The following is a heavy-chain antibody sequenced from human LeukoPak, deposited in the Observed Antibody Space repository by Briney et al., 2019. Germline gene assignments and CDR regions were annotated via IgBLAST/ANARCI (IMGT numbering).Heavy chain of an antibody. D-gene: IGHD6-19*01. CDR1: GASISSYY. J-gene: IGHJ3*02. CDR3: ARGGSSGWTAHDAFDI. Sequence: SETLSLTCSVSGASISSYYWSWIRQPAGKGLEWIGRIYISGSTNYNPSLKSRVTMPVDTSKNQSSLKLSSVTAADTAVYYCARGGSSGWTAHDAFDIWGQGTMVTVSS. V-gene: IGHV4-4*07. CDR2: IYISGST.